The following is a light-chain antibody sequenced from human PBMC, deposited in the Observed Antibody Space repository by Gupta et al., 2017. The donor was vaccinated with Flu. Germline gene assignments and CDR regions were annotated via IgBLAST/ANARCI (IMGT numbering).Light chain of an antibody. Sequence: QSALTQPASVSGSPGQSITISCTGTSSDVGRSDSVSWYQQHPGKAPKLLIYDVSNRPSGVSSRFSGSKSGNTASLTISGLQAEDETDYDCSSYTSISTFYVFGTGTKVTVL. J-gene: IGLJ1*01. V-gene: IGLV2-14*01. CDR1: SSDVGRSDS. CDR3: SSYTSISTFYV. CDR2: DVS.